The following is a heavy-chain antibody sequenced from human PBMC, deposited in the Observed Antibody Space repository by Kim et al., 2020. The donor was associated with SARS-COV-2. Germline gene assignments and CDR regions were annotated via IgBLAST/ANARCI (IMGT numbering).Heavy chain of an antibody. CDR1: GFTFSSYA. CDR3: SRGHRGSYSAGFDY. CDR2: ISYDGSNK. Sequence: GGSLRLSCAASGFTFSSYAMHWVRQAPGKGLEWVAVISYDGSNKYYADSVKGRFTISRDNSKNTLYLQMNSLRAEDTAVYYCSRGHRGSYSAGFDYWGQG. D-gene: IGHD1-26*01. V-gene: IGHV3-30-3*01. J-gene: IGHJ4*02.